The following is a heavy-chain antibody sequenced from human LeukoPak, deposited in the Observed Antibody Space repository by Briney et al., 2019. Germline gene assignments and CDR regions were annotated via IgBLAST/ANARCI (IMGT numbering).Heavy chain of an antibody. CDR3: ARGRDTAMAKLSFGY. CDR2: ISYDGSSK. Sequence: GGSLRLSCAASGFTFNNYAIHWVRQAPGKGLDWVAVISYDGSSKYYADSLKGRFTISRDNSKNTLYLQMNSLRADDTAVYYCARGRDTAMAKLSFGYWGQGTLVTVSS. J-gene: IGHJ4*02. D-gene: IGHD5-18*01. V-gene: IGHV3-30*04. CDR1: GFTFNNYA.